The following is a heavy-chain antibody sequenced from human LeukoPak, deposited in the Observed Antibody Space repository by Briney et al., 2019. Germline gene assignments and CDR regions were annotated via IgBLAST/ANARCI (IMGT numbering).Heavy chain of an antibody. V-gene: IGHV4-30-2*01. CDR3: ARDTTYNSHWYFDL. CDR1: GGSISSGGYS. CDR2: IYQSGST. J-gene: IGHJ2*01. Sequence: PSETLSLTCGVSGGSISSGGYSWSWIRQPPGKGLEWIGYIYQSGSTYYNPSLKSRVTMSVDRSENQFSLKLTSVTAADTAVYYCARDTTYNSHWYFDLWGRGALVTVSS. D-gene: IGHD5-24*01.